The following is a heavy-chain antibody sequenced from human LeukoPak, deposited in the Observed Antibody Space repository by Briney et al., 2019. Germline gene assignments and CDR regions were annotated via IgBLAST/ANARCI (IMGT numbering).Heavy chain of an antibody. CDR2: ISGDGGTT. Sequence: GGTLRLSCAASGFTFSTHGMNWVRQAPGKGLEWVSGISGDGGTTYYADSVKGRFTISRDNAKNSLYLQMNSLRDEDTAVYYCARSETHDYSDYYDYWGQETLVTVSS. CDR3: ARSETHDYSDYYDY. V-gene: IGHV3-23*01. CDR1: GFTFSTHG. J-gene: IGHJ4*02. D-gene: IGHD4-11*01.